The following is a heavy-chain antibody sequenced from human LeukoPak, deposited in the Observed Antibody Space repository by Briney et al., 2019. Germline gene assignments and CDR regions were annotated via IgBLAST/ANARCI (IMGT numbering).Heavy chain of an antibody. Sequence: GGSLRLSCAASGFTFSSYAMSWVRQAPGKGLEWVSAISGSGGSTYYADSVKGRFTISRDNSKNTLYLQMNSLRAEDTAVYYCAKDSQLSIVGATLDAFDIWGQGTMVTVSS. J-gene: IGHJ3*02. V-gene: IGHV3-23*01. CDR2: ISGSGGST. CDR3: AKDSQLSIVGATLDAFDI. CDR1: GFTFSSYA. D-gene: IGHD1-26*01.